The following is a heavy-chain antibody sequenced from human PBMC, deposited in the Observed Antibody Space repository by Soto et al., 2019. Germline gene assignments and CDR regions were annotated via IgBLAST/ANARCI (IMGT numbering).Heavy chain of an antibody. CDR3: ARERPDGARLDP. CDR1: GGSISSGDYY. CDR2: IYYSGST. J-gene: IGHJ5*02. V-gene: IGHV4-30-4*01. Sequence: SETLSLTCTVSGGSISSGDYYWSWIRQPPGKGLEWIGYIYYSGSTYYNPSLKSRVTISVNTSKNQFSLKLSSVTAADTAVYDCARERPDGARLDPWGQGTLVTVSS. D-gene: IGHD6-6*01.